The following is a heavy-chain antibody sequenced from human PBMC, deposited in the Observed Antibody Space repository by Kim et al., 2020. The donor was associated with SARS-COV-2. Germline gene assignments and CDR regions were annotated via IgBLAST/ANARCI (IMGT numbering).Heavy chain of an antibody. V-gene: IGHV1-3*01. CDR3: ARDTIAAAGNWFDP. J-gene: IGHJ5*02. D-gene: IGHD6-13*01. Sequence: KKFQGRVTITRDTAASTTYMDLSRLRSEDTAVYYCARDTIAAAGNWFDPWGQGTLVTVSS.